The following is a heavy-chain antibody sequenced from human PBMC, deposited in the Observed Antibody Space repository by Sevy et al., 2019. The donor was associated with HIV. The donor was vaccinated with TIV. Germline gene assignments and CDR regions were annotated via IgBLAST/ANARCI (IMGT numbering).Heavy chain of an antibody. CDR2: IKQDGSER. CDR3: AKVYSNYADRYYYYYALDV. Sequence: GGSLRLSCAGSGFSFSSYWMTWVRQAPGKGLEWVASIKQDGSERCYVDSVKGRFTISRDNGKSSLYQQMNSLRVEDTAVYFCAKVYSNYADRYYYYYALDVWGQGTTVTVSS. D-gene: IGHD4-4*01. CDR1: GFSFSSYW. J-gene: IGHJ6*02. V-gene: IGHV3-7*01.